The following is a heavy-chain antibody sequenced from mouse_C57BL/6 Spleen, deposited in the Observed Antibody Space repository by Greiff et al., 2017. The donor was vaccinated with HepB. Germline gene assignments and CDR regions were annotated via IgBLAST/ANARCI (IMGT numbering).Heavy chain of an antibody. J-gene: IGHJ2*01. V-gene: IGHV1-50*01. CDR3: ARGRTAQAFDY. Sequence: QVQLQQPGAELVKPGASVKLSCKASGYTFTSYWMQWVKQRPGQGLEWIGEIDSSDSYTNYNQKFKGKATLTVDTSSSTAYMQLSSLTSEDSAVYYCARGRTAQAFDYWGQGTTLTVSS. D-gene: IGHD3-2*02. CDR2: IDSSDSYT. CDR1: GYTFTSYW.